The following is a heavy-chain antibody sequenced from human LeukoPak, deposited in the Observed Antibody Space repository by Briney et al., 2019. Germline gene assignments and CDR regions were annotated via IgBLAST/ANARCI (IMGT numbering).Heavy chain of an antibody. CDR3: ARDSSYYYDSSGHI. CDR1: GGSISSGDCY. V-gene: IGHV4-31*03. CDR2: IYYSGST. D-gene: IGHD3-22*01. J-gene: IGHJ3*02. Sequence: PSQTLPLTCTVSGGSISSGDCYWSWIRQHPGKGLEWIGYIYYSGSTYYNPSLKSRITISVDTSKNQFSLKLSSVTAADTAVYYCARDSSYYYDSSGHIWGQGTMVTVSS.